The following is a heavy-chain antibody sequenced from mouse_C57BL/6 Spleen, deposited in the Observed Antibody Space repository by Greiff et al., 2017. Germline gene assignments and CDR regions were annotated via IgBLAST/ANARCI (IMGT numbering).Heavy chain of an antibody. D-gene: IGHD3-3*01. CDR3: ARQDVLGDFDY. V-gene: IGHV1-26*01. Sequence: EVQLQQSGPELVKPGASVKISCKASGYTFTDYYMNWVKQSHGKSLEWIGDINPNNGGTSYNQKFKGKATLTVDKSSSTAYMELRSLTSEDAAVYYWARQDVLGDFDYWGQGTTLTVSS. CDR1: GYTFTDYY. CDR2: INPNNGGT. J-gene: IGHJ2*01.